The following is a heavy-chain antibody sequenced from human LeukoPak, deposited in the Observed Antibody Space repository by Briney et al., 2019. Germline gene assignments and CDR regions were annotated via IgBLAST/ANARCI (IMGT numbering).Heavy chain of an antibody. J-gene: IGHJ4*02. V-gene: IGHV4-38-2*01. CDR2: IYHSETT. D-gene: IGHD2-2*01. Sequence: SETLSLTCAVSGYSISSGYYWGWIRQPPGKGLDWIGSIYHSETTYYNPSLESRITISVDTSKNQFSLKVTSVTAADTALYYCARVYCTSFGCYNFDYWGQGAVVTVSS. CDR1: GYSISSGYY. CDR3: ARVYCTSFGCYNFDY.